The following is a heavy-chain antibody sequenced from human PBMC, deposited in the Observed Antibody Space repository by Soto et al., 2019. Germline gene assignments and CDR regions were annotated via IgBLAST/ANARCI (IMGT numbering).Heavy chain of an antibody. D-gene: IGHD3-22*01. V-gene: IGHV4-59*08. CDR2: IYYMGRT. CDR3: ATAPIEDSSGYRFDY. J-gene: IGHJ4*02. Sequence: SETLSLTCTVDSISTYYWNWIRQSPGKGLEWIGYIYYMGRTNYNPSLRSRVTMSIDTSRNQFSLKQSSVTAADTAVYYCATAPIEDSSGYRFDYWGQGTLVTVSS. CDR1: SISTYY.